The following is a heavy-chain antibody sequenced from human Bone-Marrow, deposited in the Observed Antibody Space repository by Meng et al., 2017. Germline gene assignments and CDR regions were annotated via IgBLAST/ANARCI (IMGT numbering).Heavy chain of an antibody. CDR2: TYYRSTWYN. D-gene: IGHD6-25*01. V-gene: IGHV6-1*01. CDR3: ARDPAAFDF. J-gene: IGHJ4*02. CDR1: GDSVSTSSAS. Sequence: QVQLQQSGPGLVKPSQTLSLTCAISGDSVSTSSASWNWIRQSPSRGLEWLGRTYYRSTWYNDYALSVISRITINPDTSKTQFSLQLNSVTPEDTAVYYCARDPAAFDFWGQGILVTVSS.